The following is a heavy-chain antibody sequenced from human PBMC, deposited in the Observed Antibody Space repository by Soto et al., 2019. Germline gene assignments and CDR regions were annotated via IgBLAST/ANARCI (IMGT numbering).Heavy chain of an antibody. D-gene: IGHD2-15*01. J-gene: IGHJ4*02. V-gene: IGHV3-33*01. Sequence: QVQLVESGGGVVQPGRSLRLSCAASGFTFSSYGMHWVRQAPGKGLEWVAVIWYDGSNKYYADSVKGRFTISRDNSKNTLYLQMNSLRAEDTAVYYCARDPLYCSGGSCYFTLSYYFDYWGQVTLVTVSS. CDR3: ARDPLYCSGGSCYFTLSYYFDY. CDR1: GFTFSSYG. CDR2: IWYDGSNK.